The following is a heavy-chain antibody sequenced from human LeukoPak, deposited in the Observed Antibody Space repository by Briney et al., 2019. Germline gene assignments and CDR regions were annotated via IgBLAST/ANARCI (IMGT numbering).Heavy chain of an antibody. Sequence: GGSLRLSCAASGFTFSRYSLNWVRQAPGKGLEWVSSITTSSSYIYYADSVKGRFTISRDNARNSLYLHMNSLRAEDTAVYYCARDLGGYSYGSHFDYWGQGTLVTVSS. D-gene: IGHD5-18*01. J-gene: IGHJ4*02. CDR1: GFTFSRYS. V-gene: IGHV3-21*01. CDR3: ARDLGGYSYGSHFDY. CDR2: ITTSSSYI.